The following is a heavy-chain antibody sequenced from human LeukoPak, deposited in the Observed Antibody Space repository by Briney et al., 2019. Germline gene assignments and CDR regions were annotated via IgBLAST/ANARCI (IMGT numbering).Heavy chain of an antibody. Sequence: SGGSLRLSCAASGFTFDDYAMHWVRQAPGKGLEWVSGISWNSGSIGYADSVKGRFTISRDNAKNSLYLQMNSLRAEDTALYYCAKEDLWGQGTLVTVSS. J-gene: IGHJ5*02. V-gene: IGHV3-9*01. CDR1: GFTFDDYA. CDR3: AKEDL. CDR2: ISWNSGSI.